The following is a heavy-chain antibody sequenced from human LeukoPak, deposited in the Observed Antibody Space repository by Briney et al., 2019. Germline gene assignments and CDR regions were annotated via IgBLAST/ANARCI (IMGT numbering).Heavy chain of an antibody. CDR2: IKPDGSEK. V-gene: IGHV3-7*01. CDR1: GFTFSSHW. Sequence: GGSLRLSCAASGFTFSSHWMSWVRQAPGKGLERVAIIKPDGSEKAYVDSVKGRFTTSRDNAKNSLYLQMNSLRAEDTAVYYCARYGAYDFAYWGQGTLVTVSS. J-gene: IGHJ4*02. D-gene: IGHD3-3*01. CDR3: ARYGAYDFAY.